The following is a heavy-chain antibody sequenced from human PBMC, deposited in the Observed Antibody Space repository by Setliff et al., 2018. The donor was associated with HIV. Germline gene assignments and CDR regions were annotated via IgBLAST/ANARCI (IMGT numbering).Heavy chain of an antibody. V-gene: IGHV1-2*02. CDR1: GYTFTDYF. D-gene: IGHD7-27*01. J-gene: IGHJ4*02. Sequence: ASVKVSCKASGYTFTDYFIHWVRQAPGQGLEWLGWISPNNGDTTIPQRFQGRVTMTSDTSINTAYMELSRLRSDDTAVYYCGRQRSNALESWGQGTLVTVSS. CDR3: GRQRSNALES. CDR2: ISPNNGDT.